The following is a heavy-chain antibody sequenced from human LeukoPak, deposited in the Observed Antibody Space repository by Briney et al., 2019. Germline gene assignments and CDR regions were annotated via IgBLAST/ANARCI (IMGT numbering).Heavy chain of an antibody. J-gene: IGHJ4*02. CDR3: AREGWLQFNSMV. V-gene: IGHV3-30-3*01. Sequence: GGSLRLSCAASGFTFSTFAMHWVRQAPGKGLEWVAVISYDGSNKYYADSVKGRFTISRDNAKNTLYLQMNSLRAEDTAVYYCAREGWLQFNSMVWGQGTLVTVSS. CDR1: GFTFSTFA. D-gene: IGHD5-24*01. CDR2: ISYDGSNK.